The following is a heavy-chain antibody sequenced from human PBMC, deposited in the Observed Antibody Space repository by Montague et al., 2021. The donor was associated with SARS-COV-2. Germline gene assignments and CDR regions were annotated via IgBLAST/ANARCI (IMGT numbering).Heavy chain of an antibody. V-gene: IGHV4-34*01. Sequence: SXTLSLTCAVYGGSFSGYSWSWIRQPPGKGLEWIGQIYHSGSTNYNPSLKSRVTISVDTSKNQFSLKLSSVTAADTALYYCRVVPAGIPKGPNFYYMDVWGKGTTVTVSS. J-gene: IGHJ6*03. CDR2: IYHSGST. D-gene: IGHD2-2*02. CDR1: GGSFSGYS. CDR3: RVVPAGIPKGPNFYYMDV.